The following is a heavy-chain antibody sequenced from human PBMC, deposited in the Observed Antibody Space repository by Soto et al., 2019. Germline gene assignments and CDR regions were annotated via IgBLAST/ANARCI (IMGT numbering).Heavy chain of an antibody. D-gene: IGHD6-25*01. J-gene: IGHJ5*02. Sequence: QLQLQESGPGLVKPSETLSLTCTVSGGSISSSDFYWGWLRQTPGKGLEFIGSMYYSGTTYYNPSLKSRVTISVDTSKNQFTLKLISVTAPDTAVYYCAVVDSTGNWFDPWGEGALVTVSS. V-gene: IGHV4-39*01. CDR2: MYYSGTT. CDR1: GGSISSSDFY. CDR3: AVVDSTGNWFDP.